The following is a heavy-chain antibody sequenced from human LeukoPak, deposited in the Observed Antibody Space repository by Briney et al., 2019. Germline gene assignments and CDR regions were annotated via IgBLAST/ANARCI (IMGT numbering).Heavy chain of an antibody. V-gene: IGHV4-59*08. CDR2: IYYSGST. J-gene: IGHJ4*02. Sequence: SETLSLTCTVSGGSISSYYWSWIRQPPGKGLEWIGYIYYSGSTNYNPSLKSRVTISVDTSKNQFSLNLSSVTAADTAVFYCARGHDYFDYWGQGTLVTVSS. CDR1: GGSISSYY. CDR3: ARGHDYFDY.